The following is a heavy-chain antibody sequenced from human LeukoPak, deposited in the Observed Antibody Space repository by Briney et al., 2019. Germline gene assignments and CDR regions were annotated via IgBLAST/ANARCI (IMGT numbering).Heavy chain of an antibody. D-gene: IGHD5-24*01. J-gene: IGHJ4*02. CDR3: ARDYKYAFDN. V-gene: IGHV3-48*01. Sequence: GGSLRLSRAASGFTFSDYSMNWVRQAPGKGLEWISYIGIDSGNTNYADSVKGRFTISGDKAENSLYLQMNSLRVEDTAVYYCARDYKYAFDNWGQGTLVTVSS. CDR1: GFTFSDYS. CDR2: IGIDSGNT.